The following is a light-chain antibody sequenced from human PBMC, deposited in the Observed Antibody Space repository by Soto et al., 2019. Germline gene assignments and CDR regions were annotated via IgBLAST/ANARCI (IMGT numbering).Light chain of an antibody. J-gene: IGKJ2*01. V-gene: IGKV3-20*01. CDR1: QSVTSGN. Sequence: EIALTQSPGTLALSPGERTTLSCRASQSVTSGNIAWYQQRPGQAPRLLIYGASSRATGVPDRFSVSGSGTDFTLTISRLEPDDCAVYYCQQYGTTPYTFGQGTKLEIK. CDR2: GAS. CDR3: QQYGTTPYT.